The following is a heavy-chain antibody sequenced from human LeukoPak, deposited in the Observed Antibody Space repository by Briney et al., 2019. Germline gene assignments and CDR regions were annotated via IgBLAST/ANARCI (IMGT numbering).Heavy chain of an antibody. V-gene: IGHV4-59*01. J-gene: IGHJ4*02. CDR3: ARTAKYYYGSETYYFFDY. CDR2: ISYTGST. Sequence: SETLSLTCNVSGGSISRYYWSWIRQPPGKGLEWIGYISYTGSTTYNSSLKSRVTISLDTSQNQFSLKLTSVTPADTAVYYCARTAKYYYGSETYYFFDYWGQGTLVTVSS. D-gene: IGHD3-10*01. CDR1: GGSISRYY.